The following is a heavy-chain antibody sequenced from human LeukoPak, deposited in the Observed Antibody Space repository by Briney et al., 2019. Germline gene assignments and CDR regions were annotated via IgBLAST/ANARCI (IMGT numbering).Heavy chain of an antibody. CDR1: GFNFNNYG. D-gene: IGHD2-15*01. CDR2: IRHDGSNK. Sequence: GGSLRLSCAASGFNFNNYGMHWVRQAPGKGLEWVAFIRHDGSNKFYGDSVKGRFTVYRDNSKNTLYLEMNSLRLEDTSLYYCAKDSRSYCSGGACFPFDSWGQGTLVTVSS. J-gene: IGHJ4*02. V-gene: IGHV3-30*02. CDR3: AKDSRSYCSGGACFPFDS.